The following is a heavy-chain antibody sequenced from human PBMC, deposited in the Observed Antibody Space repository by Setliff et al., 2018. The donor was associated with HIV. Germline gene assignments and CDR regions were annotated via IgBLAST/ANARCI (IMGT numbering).Heavy chain of an antibody. Sequence: SETLSLTCTVSGASIRSGDYYWSWIRQPPGKDLEWIGYIYYSGSTYYNPSLKSRITISVDTSKNQFSLNLDSVTAADTAVYYCARGKLRYFDGYYYYGMDVWGQGTTVTVSS. CDR2: IYYSGST. D-gene: IGHD3-9*01. CDR1: GASIRSGDYY. CDR3: ARGKLRYFDGYYYYGMDV. J-gene: IGHJ6*02. V-gene: IGHV4-30-4*08.